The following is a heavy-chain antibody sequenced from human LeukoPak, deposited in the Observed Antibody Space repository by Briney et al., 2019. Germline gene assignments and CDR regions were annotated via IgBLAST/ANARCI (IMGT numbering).Heavy chain of an antibody. CDR1: GGTFSSYA. D-gene: IGHD4-11*01. CDR2: IIPIFGTA. V-gene: IGHV1-69*13. J-gene: IGHJ4*02. CDR3: ARDGDYGNWGDYFDY. Sequence: SVKVSCKASGGTFSSYAISWVRQAPGQGLEWMGGIIPIFGTANYAQKFQGRVTITADESTSTAYMELSSLRSEDTAVYYCARDGDYGNWGDYFDYWGQGTLVTVSS.